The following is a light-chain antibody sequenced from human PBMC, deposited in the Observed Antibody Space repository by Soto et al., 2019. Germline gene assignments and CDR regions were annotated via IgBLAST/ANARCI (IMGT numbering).Light chain of an antibody. CDR3: CSYGGSFYV. V-gene: IGLV2-11*01. J-gene: IGLJ1*01. CDR1: SSDVGGYNY. CDR2: DVN. Sequence: VLPQPHSVSGSAGQSVAISCSGTSSDVGGYNYVSWYQQHPGKAPKLIIFDVNKRPSGVPDRFSGSKSGSTASLTISGLQAEDEADYYCCSYGGSFYVVGTGTKVTVL.